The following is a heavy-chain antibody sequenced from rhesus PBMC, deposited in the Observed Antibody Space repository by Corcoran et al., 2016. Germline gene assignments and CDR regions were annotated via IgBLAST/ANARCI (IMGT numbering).Heavy chain of an antibody. CDR1: GFTFSSYG. V-gene: IGHV3-54*02. Sequence: EVQLVESGGGLVQPGGALRLSCAASGFTFSSYGMHWVRQARGKGLEWVAVISYDGSKKYYAHSVKDRFTISRDNSKNLLYLQMYTLILEDTAVYYCARDPQWVQSPFDYWGQGVLVTVSS. CDR3: ARDPQWVQSPFDY. CDR2: ISYDGSKK. J-gene: IGHJ4*01. D-gene: IGHD5-24*01.